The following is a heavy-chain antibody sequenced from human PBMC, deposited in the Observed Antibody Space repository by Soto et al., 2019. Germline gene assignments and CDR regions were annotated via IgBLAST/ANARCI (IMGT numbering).Heavy chain of an antibody. V-gene: IGHV4-30-2*01. CDR3: XXXXXXXXXVALGY. Sequence: QLQLQESGSGLVXPSQTLSLTCAVSGGSISSGGYSWSWIRQPPGKGLEWIGYIYHSGSTYYNPSLKSRVTISVDRSKNQFSLKLSSVTAADTAXXXXXXXXXXXXXVALGYWGQGTLVTVSS. D-gene: IGHD2-15*01. CDR2: IYHSGST. CDR1: GGSISSGGYS. J-gene: IGHJ4*02.